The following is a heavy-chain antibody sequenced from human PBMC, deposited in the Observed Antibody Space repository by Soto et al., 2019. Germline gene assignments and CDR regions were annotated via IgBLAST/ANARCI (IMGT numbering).Heavy chain of an antibody. J-gene: IGHJ4*02. CDR1: GGSISSGGYY. V-gene: IGHV4-31*01. CDR2: IYYSGTT. Sequence: QVQLQESGPGLVKPSQTLSLTCTVSGGSISSGGYYWTWTRQHPGKGLEWIGSIYYSGTTYYNPSLKSQLTIAVDTSKNQFSLKLSSVTAADTAVYYCAREPSIWGQGTLVTVSS. CDR3: AREPSI.